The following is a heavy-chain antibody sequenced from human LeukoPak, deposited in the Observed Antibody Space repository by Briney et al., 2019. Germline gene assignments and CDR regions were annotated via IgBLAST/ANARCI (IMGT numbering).Heavy chain of an antibody. Sequence: GGSLRLSCAASGFTFSSYSMDWVRQAPGKGLEWVSSISSSSSYIYYADSVKGRFTISRDNAKHSLCLQMNSLRAEDTAVYYCASSAPSDIWGRGTMVTVSS. CDR1: GFTFSSYS. V-gene: IGHV3-21*01. J-gene: IGHJ3*02. CDR3: ASSAPSDI. CDR2: ISSSSSYI.